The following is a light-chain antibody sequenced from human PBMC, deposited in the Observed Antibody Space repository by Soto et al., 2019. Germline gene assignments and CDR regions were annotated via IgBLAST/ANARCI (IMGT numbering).Light chain of an antibody. V-gene: IGLV2-8*01. J-gene: IGLJ1*01. Sequence: QSALTQPPSASGSPGQSVTISCTGTSSDVGTYKSVSWYQQRPGKAPKLMIYEVSKRPSGVPDRFSGSKSGNTASLTVSGLQPEDEADYYCSSYAASNILFGTGTKVTVL. CDR2: EVS. CDR3: SSYAASNIL. CDR1: SSDVGTYKS.